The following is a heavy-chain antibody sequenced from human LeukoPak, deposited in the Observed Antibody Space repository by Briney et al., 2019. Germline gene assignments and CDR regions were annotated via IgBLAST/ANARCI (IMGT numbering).Heavy chain of an antibody. V-gene: IGHV3-23*01. Sequence: GGSLRLSCAASGFTFSSYAMSWVRQAPGKGLEWVSAISGSGGSTYYADSVKGRFTISRDNSKNTLYLQMNSMRAEDTAVYYCAKDPGYSSDAYYYFDYWGQGTLVTVSS. CDR3: AKDPGYSSDAYYYFDY. D-gene: IGHD6-19*01. J-gene: IGHJ4*02. CDR2: ISGSGGST. CDR1: GFTFSSYA.